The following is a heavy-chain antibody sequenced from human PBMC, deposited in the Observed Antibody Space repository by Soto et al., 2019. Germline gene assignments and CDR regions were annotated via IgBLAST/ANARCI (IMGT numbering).Heavy chain of an antibody. CDR2: IWYDGSKK. J-gene: IGHJ6*02. CDR3: ARDRSMYYDGSYYGMDV. CDR1: GFTFSSYV. Sequence: GGSLRLSCAASGFTFSSYVMHWVRQAPGKGLEWVAVIWYDGSKKYYADSVKGRFTISRDNSKDTLYLEMNSLRAEDTAVYYCARDRSMYYDGSYYGMDVWGQGTTVTVSS. V-gene: IGHV3-33*01. D-gene: IGHD3-10*01.